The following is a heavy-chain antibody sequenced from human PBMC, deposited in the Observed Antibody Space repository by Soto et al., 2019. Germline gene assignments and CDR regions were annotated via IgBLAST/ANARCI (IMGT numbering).Heavy chain of an antibody. CDR1: GFTFSSYA. J-gene: IGHJ5*02. Sequence: EVQLLESGGGLVQPGGSLRLSCAASGFTFSSYAMSWVRQAPGKGLEWVSAISGSGGSTYYADSVKGRFTISRDNSKNTLYLQMNSLRAEDTAVYYCARGRQRGGSYYDFWSGYDNWFDPWGQGTLVTVSS. CDR2: ISGSGGST. V-gene: IGHV3-23*01. CDR3: ARGRQRGGSYYDFWSGYDNWFDP. D-gene: IGHD3-3*01.